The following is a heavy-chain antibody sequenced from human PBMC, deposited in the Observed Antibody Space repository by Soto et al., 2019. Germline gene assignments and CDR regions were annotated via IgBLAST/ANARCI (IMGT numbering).Heavy chain of an antibody. Sequence: SETLSLTCTVSGGSISNYYWSWIRQPPGKGLEWIGYLAYSGSPNYSPSLKSRVTISLDRSKNQFSVKLSSVTAADTAVYYCARITTFLTFDIWGQGTMVTVSS. CDR1: GGSISNYY. CDR3: ARITTFLTFDI. J-gene: IGHJ3*02. D-gene: IGHD1-1*01. V-gene: IGHV4-59*01. CDR2: LAYSGSP.